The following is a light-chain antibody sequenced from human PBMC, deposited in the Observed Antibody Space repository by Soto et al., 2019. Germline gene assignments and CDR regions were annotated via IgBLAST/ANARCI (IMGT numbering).Light chain of an antibody. CDR1: SSDVGTYKY. CDR3: SSYTSRSTPV. V-gene: IGLV2-14*03. CDR2: EVS. J-gene: IGLJ2*01. Sequence: QSALTQPASVSGSPGQSITIFCTGTSSDVGTYKYVSWYQQHPGKAPKLMIYEVSNRPSGVSNRFSGSKSGNTASLTISGLQAEDEADYYCSSYTSRSTPVFGGGTQLTVL.